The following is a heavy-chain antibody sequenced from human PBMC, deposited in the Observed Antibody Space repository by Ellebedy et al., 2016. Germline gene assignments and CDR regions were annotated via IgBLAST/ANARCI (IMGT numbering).Heavy chain of an antibody. CDR3: AKPVAFNPRLGLGTTFDY. CDR1: GYTFTSYG. J-gene: IGHJ4*02. D-gene: IGHD4-17*01. CDR2: ISAYNGNT. V-gene: IGHV1-18*01. Sequence: ASVKVSXXASGYTFTSYGISWVRQAPGQGLEWMGWISAYNGNTNYAQKLQGRVTMTTDTSTSTAYMELRSLRSDDTAVYYCAKPVAFNPRLGLGTTFDYWGQGTLVTVSS.